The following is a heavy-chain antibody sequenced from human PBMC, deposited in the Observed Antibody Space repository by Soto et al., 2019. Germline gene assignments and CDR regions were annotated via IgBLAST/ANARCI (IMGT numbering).Heavy chain of an antibody. Sequence: DSVKVSCKASGYTFTSYAMHWVRQAPGQRLEWMGWINAGNGNTKYSQKFQGRVTITRDTSASTAYMELSSLRSEDTAVYYCARVPIVATIFFHVYYYGMDVWGQGTTGTVS. CDR2: INAGNGNT. D-gene: IGHD5-12*01. V-gene: IGHV1-3*01. CDR1: GYTFTSYA. J-gene: IGHJ6*02. CDR3: ARVPIVATIFFHVYYYGMDV.